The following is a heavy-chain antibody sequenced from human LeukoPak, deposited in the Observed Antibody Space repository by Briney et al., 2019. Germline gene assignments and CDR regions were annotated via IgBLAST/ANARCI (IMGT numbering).Heavy chain of an antibody. Sequence: GESLKISCKASGYSFTSYCIGWVRQMPGKGLEWMGIISPDDSDTRYSPSFQGQVTVSADKSISHAYLQWSSLRASDTAMYYCARLLGHSSGYLIYYFDYWGQGTLVTVSS. CDR2: ISPDDSDT. J-gene: IGHJ4*02. V-gene: IGHV5-51*01. CDR1: GYSFTSYC. CDR3: ARLLGHSSGYLIYYFDY. D-gene: IGHD3-22*01.